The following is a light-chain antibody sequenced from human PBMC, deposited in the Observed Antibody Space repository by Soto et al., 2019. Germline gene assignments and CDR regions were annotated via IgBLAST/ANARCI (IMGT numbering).Light chain of an antibody. CDR2: QVT. J-gene: IGLJ3*02. CDR3: CSHSTSIAWV. CDR1: DNDVGGYDF. Sequence: QSVLTQSASVSGSPGQSITISCTGTDNDVGGYDFVSWYQQHPGRAPKLLIHQVTIRLSGISSRFSGSKSGNTASLTITGLQPEDEAMCFCCSHSTSIAWVFGGATKLTVL. V-gene: IGLV2-14*01.